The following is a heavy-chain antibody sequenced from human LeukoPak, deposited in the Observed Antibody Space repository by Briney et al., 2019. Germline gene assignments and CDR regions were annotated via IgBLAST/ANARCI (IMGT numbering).Heavy chain of an antibody. J-gene: IGHJ6*03. V-gene: IGHV4-4*07. CDR2: IYTSGST. CDR1: GGSISSYY. CDR3: ARDLPKYYYGSGSLNLYYYYMDV. Sequence: TSETLSLTCTVSGGSISSYYWSWIRQPAGKGLEWIGRIYTSGSTNYNPSLKSRVTMSVDTSKNQFSLKLSSVTAADTAVYYCARDLPKYYYGSGSLNLYYYYMDVWGKGTTVTVSS. D-gene: IGHD3-10*01.